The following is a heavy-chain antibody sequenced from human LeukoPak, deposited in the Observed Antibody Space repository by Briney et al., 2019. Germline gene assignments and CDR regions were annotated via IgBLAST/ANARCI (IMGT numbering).Heavy chain of an antibody. CDR3: ARPNNLHYGMDV. Sequence: SEPLSLTCTVSSDSISSYYWSWIRQPPGKGLEWIGFIYYSGSTNYNPSLRSRVTISIDMSKNQFSLKLNSVTAADTAVYYCARPNNLHYGMDVWGQGTTVTVSS. J-gene: IGHJ6*02. CDR2: IYYSGST. CDR1: SDSISSYY. V-gene: IGHV4-59*08.